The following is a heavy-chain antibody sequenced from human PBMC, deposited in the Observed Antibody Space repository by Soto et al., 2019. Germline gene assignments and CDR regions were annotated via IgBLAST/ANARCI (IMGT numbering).Heavy chain of an antibody. CDR2: INHSGST. Sequence: QVQLQQWGAGLLKPSETLSLTCAVYGGSFSGYYWSWIRQPPGKGLEWIGEINHSGSTNCNPSLKSRVTISVDTSKNQFSLKLSSVTAADTAVYYCARGRNYDYIWGSYRYNPYFDYWGQGTLVTVSS. CDR3: ARGRNYDYIWGSYRYNPYFDY. D-gene: IGHD3-16*02. CDR1: GGSFSGYY. J-gene: IGHJ4*02. V-gene: IGHV4-34*01.